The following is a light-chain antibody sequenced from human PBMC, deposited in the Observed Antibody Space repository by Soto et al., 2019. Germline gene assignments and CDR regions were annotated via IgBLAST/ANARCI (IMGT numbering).Light chain of an antibody. CDR1: QGISRY. J-gene: IGKJ4*01. CDR3: QHSKSFPLT. Sequence: LPASTGDRATFHTRASQGISRYLAWYQQKPGKAPKLLIYAASNLQSGVPSRFSGSGSGTDFTLTIRCLQSEYFATYDYQHSKSFPLTFGGGTKVDIK. CDR2: AAS. V-gene: IGKV1-8*01.